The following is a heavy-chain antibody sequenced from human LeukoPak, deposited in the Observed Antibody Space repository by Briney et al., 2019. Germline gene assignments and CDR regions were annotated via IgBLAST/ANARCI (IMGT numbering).Heavy chain of an antibody. CDR3: TRDRRFADY. CDR1: GFTFGDYA. Sequence: GGSLRLSCTASGFTFGDYAMSWVRQAPGKGLEWVGFIRSKAYGGTTEYAASVKGRFTISRDDSKSIAYLQMNSLKTEDTAVYYCTRDRRFADYWGQGTLVTVSS. D-gene: IGHD3-10*01. CDR2: IRSKAYGGTT. V-gene: IGHV3-49*04. J-gene: IGHJ4*02.